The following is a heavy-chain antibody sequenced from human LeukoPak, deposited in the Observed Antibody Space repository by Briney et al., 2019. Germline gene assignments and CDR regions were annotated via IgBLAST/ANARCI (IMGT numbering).Heavy chain of an antibody. Sequence: SETLSLTCAVYGGSFSGYYWSWIRQPPGKGLEWIGEINHSGSTNYNPSLKSRATISVDTSKNQFSLKLSSVTAADTAVYYCASGYYYDSSHKGMDVWGQGTTVTVSS. D-gene: IGHD3-22*01. V-gene: IGHV4-34*01. CDR1: GGSFSGYY. J-gene: IGHJ6*02. CDR3: ASGYYYDSSHKGMDV. CDR2: INHSGST.